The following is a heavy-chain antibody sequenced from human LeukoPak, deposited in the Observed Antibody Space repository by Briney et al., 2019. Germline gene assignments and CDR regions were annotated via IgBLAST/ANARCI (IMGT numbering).Heavy chain of an antibody. CDR1: GVSIFSSHW. Sequence: SGTLSLTCTMSGVSIFSSHWWSWARQPPGKGLEWIGEIYHSGTTNYNPSLRSRVTMSVDESKKQFSLMLSSVTAADTAVYCCATYFYGDYASYYFDQWGQGTLVTVSS. V-gene: IGHV4-4*01. CDR3: ATYFYGDYASYYFDQ. CDR2: IYHSGTT. D-gene: IGHD4-17*01. J-gene: IGHJ4*02.